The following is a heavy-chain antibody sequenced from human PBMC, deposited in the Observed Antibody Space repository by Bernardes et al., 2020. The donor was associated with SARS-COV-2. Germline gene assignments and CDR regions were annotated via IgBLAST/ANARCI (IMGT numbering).Heavy chain of an antibody. V-gene: IGHV4-39*01. CDR1: GGSISSSGYY. CDR2: FYSGGNT. Sequence: LSLTCTVSGGSISSSGYYWGWLRQPPGKGLEWIGSFYSGGNTYYNPSLQSRLSKSIDTSKNQFSLRLSSVTAADTAVYYCAGSTCSADCYIGGLRSWDYGMDIWGQGTTVTVYS. D-gene: IGHD2-21*02. CDR3: AGSTCSADCYIGGLRSWDYGMDI. J-gene: IGHJ6*02.